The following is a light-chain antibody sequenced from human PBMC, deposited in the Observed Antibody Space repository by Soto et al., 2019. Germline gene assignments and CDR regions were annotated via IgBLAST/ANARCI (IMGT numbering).Light chain of an antibody. CDR3: QQYGDSPL. J-gene: IGKJ3*01. Sequence: DIVMTQSPATLSVSPGERATLSCRVSQSIRTDLAWYQQKSGQGPRLLIYDASTRATGIPARFSGSGSGTEFTLTISSLQSEDFAVYYCQQYGDSPLFGPGTKVDIK. CDR1: QSIRTD. CDR2: DAS. V-gene: IGKV3D-15*02.